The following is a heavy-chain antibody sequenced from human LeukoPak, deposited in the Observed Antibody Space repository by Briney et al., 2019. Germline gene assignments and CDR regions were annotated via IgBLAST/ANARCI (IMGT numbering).Heavy chain of an antibody. V-gene: IGHV3-53*01. CDR3: AGSSALYRTGWTY. Sequence: PGGSLRLSCAASGFSVSSNYMSWVRRAPGKGLEWVSVIYSGGSTDYADSVKGRFTFSRDNSKNTLFLQMNNVRADDTAVYYCAGSSALYRTGWTYWGQGTLVTVSS. J-gene: IGHJ4*02. CDR2: IYSGGST. D-gene: IGHD6-19*01. CDR1: GFSVSSNY.